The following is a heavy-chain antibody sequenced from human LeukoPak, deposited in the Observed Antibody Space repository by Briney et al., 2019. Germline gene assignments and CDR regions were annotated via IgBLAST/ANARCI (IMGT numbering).Heavy chain of an antibody. CDR1: GGPFSDYY. Sequence: PSETLSLTCAVYGGPFSDYYWSWIRQPPGKGLEWIGKINHSGSTNYSPSLKSRVTISIDTSKNQFSLKLNSMTAADTAVYYCARGEGARDGYNYAGPFYFDYWGHGTLVTVSS. D-gene: IGHD5-24*01. V-gene: IGHV4-34*01. J-gene: IGHJ4*01. CDR2: INHSGST. CDR3: ARGEGARDGYNYAGPFYFDY.